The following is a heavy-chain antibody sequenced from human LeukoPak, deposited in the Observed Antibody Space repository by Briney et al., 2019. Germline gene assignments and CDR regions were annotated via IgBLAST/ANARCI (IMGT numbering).Heavy chain of an antibody. J-gene: IGHJ3*02. CDR3: ARLTATSPIPGYCSGGSCHHRHAFDI. CDR1: GGSISSSSYY. Sequence: SETLSLTCTVSGGSISSSSYYWGWIRQPPGKGLEWIGSIYYSGSTYYNPSLKSRVTISVDTSKNQFSLKLSSVTAADTAVYYCARLTATSPIPGYCSGGSCHHRHAFDIWGQGTMVTVSS. V-gene: IGHV4-39*01. D-gene: IGHD2-15*01. CDR2: IYYSGST.